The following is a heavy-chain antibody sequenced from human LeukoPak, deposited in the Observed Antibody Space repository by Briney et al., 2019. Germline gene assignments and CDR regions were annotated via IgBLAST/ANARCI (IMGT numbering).Heavy chain of an antibody. J-gene: IGHJ4*02. Sequence: GGSLRLSCAASGFTFNSYSMNWVRHATGKGLEWVSSISSSSNYIYYTDSVKGRFTISRDNAKNSLYLQMNSLRAEDTAVYYCARLYGGNSNDYWGQGTLVTVSS. D-gene: IGHD4-23*01. CDR2: ISSSSNYI. V-gene: IGHV3-21*01. CDR1: GFTFNSYS. CDR3: ARLYGGNSNDY.